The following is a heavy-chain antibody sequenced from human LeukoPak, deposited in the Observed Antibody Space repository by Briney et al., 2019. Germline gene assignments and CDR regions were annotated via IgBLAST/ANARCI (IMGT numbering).Heavy chain of an antibody. Sequence: PGGSLRLSRAASGFTFSSYAMSWVRQAPGKGLEWVSAISGSGGSTYYADSVKGRFTISRDNSKNTLYLQMNSLRAEDTAVYYCAKGKRGGSYHGAFDIRGQGTMVTVSS. CDR1: GFTFSSYA. D-gene: IGHD1-26*01. CDR2: ISGSGGST. J-gene: IGHJ3*02. CDR3: AKGKRGGSYHGAFDI. V-gene: IGHV3-23*01.